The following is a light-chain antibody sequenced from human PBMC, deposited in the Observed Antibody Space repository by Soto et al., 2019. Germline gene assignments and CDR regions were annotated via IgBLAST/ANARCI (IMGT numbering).Light chain of an antibody. CDR3: QHFDDSLT. CDR1: QSVDSST. CDR2: GAS. Sequence: EVVLTQSPGTLSLSPGERATLSFRASQSVDSSTLTWYQQKPGQAPRLLISGASKRATGTPDRFSGSGSGTDFTLTISRLEPEDFAVYYCQHFDDSLTFGGGTKVEIK. J-gene: IGKJ4*01. V-gene: IGKV3-20*01.